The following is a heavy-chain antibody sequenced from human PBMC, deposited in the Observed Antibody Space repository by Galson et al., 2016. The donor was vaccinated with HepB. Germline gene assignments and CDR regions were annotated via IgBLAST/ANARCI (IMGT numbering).Heavy chain of an antibody. Sequence: QSGAEVKKPGESLKISCKGSGYSFSTYWIGWVRQMPGKGLEWMGIIYPGDSDTRYSPSFQGQVTISADNSTSTAYLQWDSLKASDSAMYYYARRGSGYYTGGHYWGKGTLSTVSS. CDR2: IYPGDSDT. CDR3: ARRGSGYYTGGHY. V-gene: IGHV5-51*01. CDR1: GYSFSTYW. D-gene: IGHD3-3*01. J-gene: IGHJ4*02.